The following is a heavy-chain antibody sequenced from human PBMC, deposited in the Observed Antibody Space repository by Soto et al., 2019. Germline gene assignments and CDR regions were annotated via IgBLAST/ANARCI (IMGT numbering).Heavy chain of an antibody. CDR2: VSASNGNT. V-gene: IGHV1-18*01. CDR3: ARASRYYWNYMMY. CDR1: GYTFSNDA. D-gene: IGHD1-7*01. Sequence: QVQLVQSGAEVKKPGASVKVSCKASGYTFSNDAITWVRQAPRQGLEWMGWVSASNGNTNYAPKFKGRVTKTTDTSTSTAYMEIRRLRYDYTAVYFCARASRYYWNYMMYWGQGTLVTVSS. J-gene: IGHJ4*02.